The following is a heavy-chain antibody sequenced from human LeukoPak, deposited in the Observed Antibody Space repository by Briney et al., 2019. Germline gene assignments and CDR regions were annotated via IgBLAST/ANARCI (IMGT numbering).Heavy chain of an antibody. CDR1: GYTFTSYA. Sequence: GASVKVSCKASGYTFTSYAMNWVRQAPGQGLEWMGGIIPIFGTANYAQKFQGRVTITTDESTSTAYMELSSLRSEDTAVYYCARGQYDYYYYMDVWGKGTTVTVSS. CDR3: ARGQYDYYYYMDV. D-gene: IGHD2-8*01. CDR2: IIPIFGTA. J-gene: IGHJ6*03. V-gene: IGHV1-69*05.